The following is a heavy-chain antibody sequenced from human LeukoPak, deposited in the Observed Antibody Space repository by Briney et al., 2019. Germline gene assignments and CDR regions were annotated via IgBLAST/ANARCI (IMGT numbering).Heavy chain of an antibody. CDR3: ARDLRWHYFDY. J-gene: IGHJ4*02. Sequence: GASVTVSCKASGYTFTSYYMHWVRQAPGQGLEWMGIINPSGGSTSYAQKFQGRVTMTRDTSTSTVYMELSSLRSEDTAVYYCARDLRWHYFDYWGQGTLVTVSS. V-gene: IGHV1-46*01. D-gene: IGHD4-23*01. CDR1: GYTFTSYY. CDR2: INPSGGST.